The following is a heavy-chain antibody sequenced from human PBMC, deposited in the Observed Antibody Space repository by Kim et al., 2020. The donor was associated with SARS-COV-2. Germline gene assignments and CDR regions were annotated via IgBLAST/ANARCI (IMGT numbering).Heavy chain of an antibody. V-gene: IGHV4-34*01. Sequence: SETLSLTCAVYGGSFIGYYWNWIRQPPGKGLEWIGEIDHSGSTNYNPSLKSRVTISVDTSKNQFSLRLSSVTAADTAVYYCARGLWGSGSGSDYWGQGTLVTVSS. D-gene: IGHD3-10*01. CDR3: ARGLWGSGSGSDY. J-gene: IGHJ4*02. CDR2: IDHSGST. CDR1: GGSFIGYY.